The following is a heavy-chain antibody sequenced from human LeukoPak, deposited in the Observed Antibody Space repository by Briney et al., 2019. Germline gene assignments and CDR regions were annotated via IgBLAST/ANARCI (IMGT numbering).Heavy chain of an antibody. Sequence: SETLSLTCSVSGGSISSDYWAWIRQPPGKGPDWIGYMFYTGSTNYNPSFKSRVTISLATSKKQFSLNLSSVTAADTAIYYCARVSVVYGMDLWGRGTTVTVS. CDR1: GGSISSDY. V-gene: IGHV4-59*01. CDR3: ARVSVVYGMDL. J-gene: IGHJ6*02. D-gene: IGHD5/OR15-5a*01. CDR2: MFYTGST.